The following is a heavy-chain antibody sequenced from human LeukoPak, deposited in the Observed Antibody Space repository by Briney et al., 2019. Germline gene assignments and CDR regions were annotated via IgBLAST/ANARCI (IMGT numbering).Heavy chain of an antibody. CDR2: ISSSSNDI. D-gene: IGHD4-17*01. V-gene: IGHV3-21*01. J-gene: IGHJ4*02. CDR3: ARGATTDTRHLDY. CDR1: AFTLSSYS. Sequence: GGSLRRSCAASAFTLSSYSMNWVRQAPGKGLEWVSIISSSSNDIHYADSVKGRFTISRDNTKNSLYLQMNSLRDEDTAVYYCARGATTDTRHLDYWGQGTLVTVSP.